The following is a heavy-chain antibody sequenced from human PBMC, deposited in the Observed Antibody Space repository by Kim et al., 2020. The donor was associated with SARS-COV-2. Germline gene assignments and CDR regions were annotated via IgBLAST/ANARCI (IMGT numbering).Heavy chain of an antibody. CDR3: ARDGVPAANEDYYYYYGMDV. Sequence: GGSLRLSCAASGFTFSSYSMNWVRQAPGKGLEWVSYISSSSSTIYYADSVKGRFTISRDNAKNSLYLQMNSLRDEDTAVYYCARDGVPAANEDYYYYYGMDVWGQGTTVTVSS. J-gene: IGHJ6*02. D-gene: IGHD2-2*01. V-gene: IGHV3-48*02. CDR2: ISSSSSTI. CDR1: GFTFSSYS.